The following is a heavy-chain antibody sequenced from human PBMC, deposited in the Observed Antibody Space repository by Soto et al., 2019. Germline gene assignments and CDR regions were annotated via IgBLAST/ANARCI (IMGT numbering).Heavy chain of an antibody. Sequence: SAKVSCKASGYTFTCDYMHWVRQAPGQVLEWMGWINPNSGGTNYAQKFQGRVTMTRDTSISTAYMELSRLGSDDTAVYYSARAAPNWNDVYYYYSMVVSGQGSPGTV. J-gene: IGHJ6*02. V-gene: IGHV1-2*02. CDR1: GYTFTCDY. CDR3: ARAAPNWNDVYYYYSMVV. D-gene: IGHD1-1*01. CDR2: INPNSGGT.